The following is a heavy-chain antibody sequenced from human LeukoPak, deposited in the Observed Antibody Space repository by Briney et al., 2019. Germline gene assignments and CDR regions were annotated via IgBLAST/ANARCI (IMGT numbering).Heavy chain of an antibody. Sequence: PSETLSLTCTVSGGSISSSSYYWGWVRQAPGKGLEWVSAISGSGSTTYYADSVKGRFTITRDNSKNTLYLQMNSLRLEDMALYYCAKPSGSGVDYWGRGTRVTVSS. V-gene: IGHV3-23*01. CDR3: AKPSGSGVDY. CDR2: ISGSGSTT. CDR1: GGSISSSSYY. J-gene: IGHJ4*02. D-gene: IGHD1-26*01.